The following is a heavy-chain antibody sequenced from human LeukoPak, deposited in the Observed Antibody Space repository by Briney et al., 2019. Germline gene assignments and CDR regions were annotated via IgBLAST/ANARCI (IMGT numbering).Heavy chain of an antibody. CDR3: ARAESGSWWNWFDP. V-gene: IGHV1-18*01. CDR2: ISAYNGNT. D-gene: IGHD6-13*01. J-gene: IGHJ5*02. CDR1: GYTFTSYG. Sequence: GASVKVSCKASGYTFTSYGISWVRQAPGQGLEWMGWISAYNGNTNNAQKLQGRVTMTTDTSTSTAYMELRSLRSDDTAVYYCARAESGSWWNWFDPWGQGTLVTVSS.